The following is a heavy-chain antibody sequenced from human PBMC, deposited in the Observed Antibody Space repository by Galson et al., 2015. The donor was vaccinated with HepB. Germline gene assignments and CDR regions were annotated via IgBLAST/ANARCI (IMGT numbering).Heavy chain of an antibody. CDR1: GFTFSSYA. D-gene: IGHD5-18*01. J-gene: IGHJ5*02. Sequence: SLRLSCAASGFTFSSYAMSWVRQAPGKGLEWVSAISGSGGSTYYADSVKGRFTISRDNSKNTLYLQMNSLRAEDTAVYYCAKDLGVSGYSYGSWGQGTLVTVSS. V-gene: IGHV3-23*01. CDR3: AKDLGVSGYSYGS. CDR2: ISGSGGST.